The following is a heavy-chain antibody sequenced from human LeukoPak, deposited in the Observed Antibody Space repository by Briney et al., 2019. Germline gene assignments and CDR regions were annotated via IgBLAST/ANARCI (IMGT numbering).Heavy chain of an antibody. V-gene: IGHV3-33*01. D-gene: IGHD3-22*01. J-gene: IGHJ4*02. CDR3: ARGWPYYDSSGYYRRSGYFDY. Sequence: GGSLRLSCAASGFTFSSYGMHWVREAPGKGLEWVAVIWYDGSNKYYADSVKGRFTISRDNSKNTLYLQMNRLRAEDTAVYYCARGWPYYDSSGYYRRSGYFDYWGQGTLVTVSS. CDR1: GFTFSSYG. CDR2: IWYDGSNK.